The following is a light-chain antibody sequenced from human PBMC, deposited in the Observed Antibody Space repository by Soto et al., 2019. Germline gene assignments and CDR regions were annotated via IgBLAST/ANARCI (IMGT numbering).Light chain of an antibody. V-gene: IGKV3D-20*02. CDR2: GAY. J-gene: IGKJ5*01. CDR1: QSVSSSY. Sequence: EIVLTQSPGTLSLSPGERATLSCRASQSVSSSYLAWYQQKPGQAPRLLIYGAYSRATGIQARFSGSGSETDFTLTIRSLEPEDFAVYYCKQRMNWPLTFGQGTRLEIK. CDR3: KQRMNWPLT.